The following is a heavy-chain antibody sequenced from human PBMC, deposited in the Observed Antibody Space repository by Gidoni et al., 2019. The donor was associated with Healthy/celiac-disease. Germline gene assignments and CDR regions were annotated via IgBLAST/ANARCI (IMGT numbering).Heavy chain of an antibody. Sequence: EVQLVESGGGLVKPGGSLRLSCAASGFTFSSYSMNWVRQAPGKGLEWVSSISSSSSYIDYEDSVKGRFTISRDNAKNSLYLQMNSRRAEDTAGYYCARVPPAAFDIWGQGTMVTVSS. CDR2: ISSSSSYI. J-gene: IGHJ3*02. CDR1: GFTFSSYS. V-gene: IGHV3-21*01. CDR3: ARVPPAAFDI.